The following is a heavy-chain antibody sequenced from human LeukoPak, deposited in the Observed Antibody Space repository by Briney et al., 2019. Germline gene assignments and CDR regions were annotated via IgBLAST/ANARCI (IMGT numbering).Heavy chain of an antibody. CDR1: NGSISIYY. D-gene: IGHD4-17*01. V-gene: IGHV4-4*07. Sequence: SETLSLACTVSNGSISIYYWSWVRQPAGKGLEWIGRISASGSTNYNPSLKSRVTMSVDTSKNQFSLKLSSVTAADTAVYYCAREITVTRPFDYWGQGTLVTVSS. CDR2: ISASGST. CDR3: AREITVTRPFDY. J-gene: IGHJ4*02.